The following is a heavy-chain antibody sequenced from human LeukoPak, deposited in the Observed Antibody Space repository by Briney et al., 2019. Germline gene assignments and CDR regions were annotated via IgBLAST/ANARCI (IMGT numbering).Heavy chain of an antibody. J-gene: IGHJ4*02. D-gene: IGHD5-24*01. CDR3: AKGRWLQNSGFDY. V-gene: IGHV3-23*01. CDR1: GFTFSSYG. Sequence: SGGSLRLSCAASGFTFSSYGMHWVRQAPGKGLEWVSAISGSGGSTYYADSVKGRFTISRDNSKNTLYLQMNSLRAEDTAVYYCAKGRWLQNSGFDYWGQGTLVTVSS. CDR2: ISGSGGST.